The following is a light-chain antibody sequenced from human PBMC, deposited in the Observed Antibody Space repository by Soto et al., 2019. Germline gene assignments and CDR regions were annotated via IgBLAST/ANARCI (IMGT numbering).Light chain of an antibody. J-gene: IGKJ4*01. V-gene: IGKV3-20*01. Sequence: EIVLTQSPCTVSFSPGETATLSCTVSQTVSSNYLAWYQQKPGQAPRPLIYGTTSRATGVPDRFSGAGSGTAFTLTISALEPEDFALYDCQQHGSSPPTFGGRTKVATK. CDR1: QTVSSNY. CDR2: GTT. CDR3: QQHGSSPPT.